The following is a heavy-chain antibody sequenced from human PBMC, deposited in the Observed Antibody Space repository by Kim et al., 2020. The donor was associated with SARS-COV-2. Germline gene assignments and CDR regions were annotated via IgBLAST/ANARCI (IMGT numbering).Heavy chain of an antibody. J-gene: IGHJ6*02. D-gene: IGHD6-13*01. V-gene: IGHV3-30*04. CDR2: ISYDGSNK. CDR3: ARDCQKAAGTTGYYYGMDV. CDR1: GFTFSSYA. Sequence: GSLRLSCAASGFTFSSYAMHWVRQAPGKGLEWVAVISYDGSNKYYADSVKGRFTISRDNSKNTLYLQMNSLRAEDTAVYYCARDCQKAAGTTGYYYGMDVWGQGTTVTVSS.